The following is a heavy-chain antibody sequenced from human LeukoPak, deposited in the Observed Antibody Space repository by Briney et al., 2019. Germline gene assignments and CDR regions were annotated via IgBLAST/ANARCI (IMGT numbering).Heavy chain of an antibody. CDR2: INPSGGST. J-gene: IGHJ4*02. CDR1: GYTFTSYY. D-gene: IGHD3-10*01. Sequence: ASVKVSCKASGYTFTSYYMHWVRQAPGQGLEWMGIINPSGGSTSYAQKFQGRVTMTRDTSTSTVYLDLSSLRSEDTAVYYCASRFKLRWGFGEYFHYFDYWGQGTLVTVSS. CDR3: ASRFKLRWGFGEYFHYFDY. V-gene: IGHV1-46*01.